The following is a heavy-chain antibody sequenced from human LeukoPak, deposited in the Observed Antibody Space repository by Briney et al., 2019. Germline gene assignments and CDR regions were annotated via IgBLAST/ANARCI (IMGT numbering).Heavy chain of an antibody. D-gene: IGHD3-9*01. Sequence: GGSLRLSCAASGFTFSSYGMSWVRQAPGKGLEWVSAISGSGGSTYYADSVKGRFTISRDNSKNTLYLQMNSLRAEDTAVYYCAKGLNDILTGRPLSAFDIWGQGTMVTVSS. CDR2: ISGSGGST. V-gene: IGHV3-23*01. CDR3: AKGLNDILTGRPLSAFDI. CDR1: GFTFSSYG. J-gene: IGHJ3*02.